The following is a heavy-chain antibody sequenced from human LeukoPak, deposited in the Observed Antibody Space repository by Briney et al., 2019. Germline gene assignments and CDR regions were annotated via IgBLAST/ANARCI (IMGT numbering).Heavy chain of an antibody. CDR1: GGSTSAYY. D-gene: IGHD3-22*01. Sequence: SETLSLTCTIPGGSTSAYYWSWIRQPPGKGLEWIGYIYDSGSTKYNPPLKSRVTISVDTSKNQFSLRLSSVTAADTAVYYCARVRRDSFDSSGVFDCWGQGTLVTVSS. CDR3: ARVRRDSFDSSGVFDC. V-gene: IGHV4-4*08. J-gene: IGHJ4*02. CDR2: IYDSGST.